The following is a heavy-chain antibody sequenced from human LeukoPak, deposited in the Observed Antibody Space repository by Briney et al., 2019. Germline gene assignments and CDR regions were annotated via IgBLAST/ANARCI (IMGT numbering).Heavy chain of an antibody. V-gene: IGHV3-21*01. CDR1: GFTFNTYW. J-gene: IGHJ6*03. CDR3: ARDDGNIVVVPEVPLNYYMDV. Sequence: GGSLRLSCAASGFTFNTYWMHWVRQAPGKGLEWVSSISSSSSYIYYADSVKGRFTISRDNAKNSLYLQMNSLRAEDTAVYYCARDDGNIVVVPEVPLNYYMDVWGKGTTVTISS. CDR2: ISSSSSYI. D-gene: IGHD2-2*01.